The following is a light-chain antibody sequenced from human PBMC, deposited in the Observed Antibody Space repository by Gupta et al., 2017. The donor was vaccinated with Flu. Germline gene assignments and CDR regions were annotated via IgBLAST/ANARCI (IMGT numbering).Light chain of an antibody. J-gene: IGLJ2*01. Sequence: QSVLTQPPSVSGAPGQRVTILCTGSGSNLGEGYDVYWYQHLPGAGPKLLIYDNTNRPSGVPDRFSGSKSGTSASLAITGLQAEDEADYYCQSYDSSLSVVFGGGTKVTVL. CDR1: GSNLGEGYD. V-gene: IGLV1-40*01. CDR3: QSYDSSLSVV. CDR2: DNT.